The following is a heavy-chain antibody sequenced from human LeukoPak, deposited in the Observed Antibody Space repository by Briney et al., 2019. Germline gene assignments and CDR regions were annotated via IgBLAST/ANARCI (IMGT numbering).Heavy chain of an antibody. V-gene: IGHV4-59*01. J-gene: IGHJ4*02. Sequence: SETLSLTCTVSGGSISSYYWSWIRQPPGKGLEWIGYIYYSGSTNYNPSLKSRVTISVDTSKNQFSLKLSSVTAADTAVYYCARGDYDILTGYYPPDYWGQGTLVTVSP. CDR3: ARGDYDILTGYYPPDY. CDR2: IYYSGST. CDR1: GGSISSYY. D-gene: IGHD3-9*01.